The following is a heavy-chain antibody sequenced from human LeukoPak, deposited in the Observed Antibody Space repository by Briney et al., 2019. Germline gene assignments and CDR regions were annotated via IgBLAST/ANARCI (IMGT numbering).Heavy chain of an antibody. CDR3: ARGFWNRGTWGPYYFDY. J-gene: IGHJ4*02. Sequence: ASVKVSCKASGYTFTNHAMQWVRQAHGQRLEWMGWINAGNGNTKYSQNFQGRFIITRDTSAGTVYMDLSSLRSEDTAVYYCARGFWNRGTWGPYYFDYWGQGTLVTVSS. V-gene: IGHV1-3*01. CDR2: INAGNGNT. CDR1: GYTFTNHA. D-gene: IGHD3-3*01.